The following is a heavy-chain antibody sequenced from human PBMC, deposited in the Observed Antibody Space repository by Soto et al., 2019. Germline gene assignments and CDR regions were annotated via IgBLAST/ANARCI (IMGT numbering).Heavy chain of an antibody. CDR2: MNPGSGDT. J-gene: IGHJ5*02. Sequence: GASVKVSCKASGYSFTNNDVSWVRQATGQGLEWMGWMNPGSGDTGYAQKFQGRVTMTRDISIATAYMELSSLRSDDTAIYYCARMATFGSLNWFDPWGQGHLVTVSS. CDR1: GYSFTNND. CDR3: ARMATFGSLNWFDP. V-gene: IGHV1-8*01. D-gene: IGHD3-16*01.